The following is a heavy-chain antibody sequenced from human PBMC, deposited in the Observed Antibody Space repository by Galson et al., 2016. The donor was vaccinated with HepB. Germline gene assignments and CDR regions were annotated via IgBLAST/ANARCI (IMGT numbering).Heavy chain of an antibody. CDR1: GYTFTRHY. Sequence: SVKVSCKASGYTFTRHYMHWVRQAPGQGPEWMGIINPSGGSTSYAQKFQGRVTMTRDTSTSTVYMEVTSLRSGDTAIYYCARDWGVVMVATTCPDYWGQGTLVTVSS. V-gene: IGHV1-46*01. CDR3: ARDWGVVMVATTCPDY. D-gene: IGHD2-15*01. CDR2: INPSGGST. J-gene: IGHJ4*02.